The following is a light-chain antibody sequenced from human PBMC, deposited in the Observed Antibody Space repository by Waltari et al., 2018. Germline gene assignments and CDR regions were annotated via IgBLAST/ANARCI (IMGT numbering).Light chain of an antibody. CDR2: EAS. J-gene: IGKJ2*01. CDR1: QSNSSW. Sequence: DIQMTQSPSTLSASVGDRVTLTCRASQSNSSWLAWYQQKPGKAPKLLIYEASSLESGVPSRFSGSGSGTEFTLTISRLQPDDFATYYCQHYNIYSYTFGQGTKLEI. V-gene: IGKV1-5*03. CDR3: QHYNIYSYT.